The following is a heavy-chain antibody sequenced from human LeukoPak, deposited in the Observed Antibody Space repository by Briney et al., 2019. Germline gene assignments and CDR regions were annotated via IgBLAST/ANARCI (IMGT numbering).Heavy chain of an antibody. V-gene: IGHV1-69*05. CDR1: GGTFSSYA. J-gene: IGHJ5*02. Sequence: AASVKVSCKASGGTFSSYAISWVRQAPGQGLEWMGGIIPIFGTANYAQKFQGRVTNTTDESTSTAYMELSSLRSEDTAVYYCAREQSITGTTGANWFDPWGQGTLVTVSS. CDR3: AREQSITGTTGANWFDP. CDR2: IIPIFGTA. D-gene: IGHD1-7*01.